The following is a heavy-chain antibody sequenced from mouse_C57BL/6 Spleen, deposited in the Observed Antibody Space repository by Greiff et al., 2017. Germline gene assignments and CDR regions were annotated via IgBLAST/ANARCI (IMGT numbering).Heavy chain of an antibody. CDR2: ISSGSSTI. V-gene: IGHV5-17*01. J-gene: IGHJ4*01. Sequence: DVMLVESGGGLVKPGGSLKLSCAASGFTFSDYGMHWVRQAPEKGLEWVAYISSGSSTIYYADTVKGRFTISRDNAKNTLFLQMTRLWYEDTAMYYCARRLKYGNYVDYYAMDYWGQGTSVTVSS. CDR1: GFTFSDYG. CDR3: ARRLKYGNYVDYYAMDY. D-gene: IGHD2-10*02.